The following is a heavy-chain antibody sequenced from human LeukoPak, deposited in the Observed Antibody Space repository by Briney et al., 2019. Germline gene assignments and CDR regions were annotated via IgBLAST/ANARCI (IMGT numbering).Heavy chain of an antibody. CDR2: IIPILGIA. D-gene: IGHD2-15*01. V-gene: IGHV1-69*04. CDR3: ARGLDDCSGGSCYDY. Sequence: SVKVSCKASGGTFSSYAISWVRQAPGQGLEWMGRIIPILGIANYAQKFQGRVTITADKSTSTAYMELSSLGSEDTAVYYCARGLDDCSGGSCYDYWGQGTLVTVSS. CDR1: GGTFSSYA. J-gene: IGHJ4*02.